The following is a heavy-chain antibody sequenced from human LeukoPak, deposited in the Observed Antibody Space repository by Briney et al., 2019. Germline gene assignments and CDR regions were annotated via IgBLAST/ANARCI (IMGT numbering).Heavy chain of an antibody. CDR2: ISYDGSNK. J-gene: IGHJ6*02. Sequence: TGRSLRLSCAASGFTFSSYGMHWVRQAPGKGLEWVAVISYDGSNKYYADSVKGRFTISRDNSKNTLYLQMNSLRAEDTAVYYCAKDGHYYGVDVWGQGTTVTVSS. V-gene: IGHV3-30*18. CDR3: AKDGHYYGVDV. CDR1: GFTFSSYG.